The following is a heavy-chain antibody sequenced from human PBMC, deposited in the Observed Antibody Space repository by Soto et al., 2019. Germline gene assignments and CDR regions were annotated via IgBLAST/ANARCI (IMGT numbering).Heavy chain of an antibody. CDR3: ARDIVVVVAATGHHAFDI. V-gene: IGHV1-18*01. CDR2: ISAYNGNT. J-gene: IGHJ3*02. Sequence: GASVKVSCKASGYTFNSYGISWVRQAPGQGLEWMGWISAYNGNTNYAQKLQGRVTMTTDTSTSTAYMELRSLRSDDTAVYYCARDIVVVVAATGHHAFDIWGQGTMVTVSS. D-gene: IGHD2-15*01. CDR1: GYTFNSYG.